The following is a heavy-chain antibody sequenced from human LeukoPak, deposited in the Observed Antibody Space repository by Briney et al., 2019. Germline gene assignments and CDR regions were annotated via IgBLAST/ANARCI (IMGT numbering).Heavy chain of an antibody. J-gene: IGHJ4*02. CDR3: ARTSRGWSPFDY. Sequence: PSETLSLTCTVSGGSISSYYWSWIRQPPGKGLEWIGYIYYSGTTNYNPSLKSRVTISLDTSKNQFSLRLRSVTAADTAVYYCARTSRGWSPFDYWVQGTLVTVSS. D-gene: IGHD6-19*01. CDR1: GGSISSYY. CDR2: IYYSGTT. V-gene: IGHV4-59*08.